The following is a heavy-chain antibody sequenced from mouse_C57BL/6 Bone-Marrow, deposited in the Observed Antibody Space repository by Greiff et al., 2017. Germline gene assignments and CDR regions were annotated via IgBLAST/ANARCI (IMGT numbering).Heavy chain of an antibody. J-gene: IGHJ2*01. CDR2: ISNGGGST. D-gene: IGHD1-1*01. V-gene: IGHV5-12*01. Sequence: EVKVVESGGGLVQPGGSLKLSCAASGFTFSDYYMYWVRQTPEKRLEWVAYISNGGGSTYYPDTVKGRFTISRDNAKNTLYLQMSRLKSEDTAMYYCARGPHYYGSSYYFDYWGQGTTLTVSS. CDR1: GFTFSDYY. CDR3: ARGPHYYGSSYYFDY.